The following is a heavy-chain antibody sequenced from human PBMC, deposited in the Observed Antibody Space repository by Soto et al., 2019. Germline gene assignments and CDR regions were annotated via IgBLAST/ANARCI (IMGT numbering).Heavy chain of an antibody. CDR3: ARDPIREVVPYLFDF. J-gene: IGHJ4*02. CDR1: GFTFTDYF. CDR2: VNPDTGVA. Sequence: ASVKVSCKASGFTFTDYFVCCVRLAPGQGLEWMGWVNPDTGVATFSQKFQRRVTVTRDASINTDYMELTHLSSEDTGIYYCARDPIREVVPYLFDFWGRGTQVTV. D-gene: IGHD1-26*01. V-gene: IGHV1-2*02.